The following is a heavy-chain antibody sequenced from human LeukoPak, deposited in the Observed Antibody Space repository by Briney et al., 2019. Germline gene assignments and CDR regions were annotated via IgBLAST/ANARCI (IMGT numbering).Heavy chain of an antibody. D-gene: IGHD1-26*01. J-gene: IGHJ3*02. CDR1: AGSISSYY. CDR2: MYYSERP. Sequence: PSETLSLTCTVSAGSISSYYWSWIRQPPGKGLEWIGYMYYSERPNYNPSLKSRVTISVDTSKNQFSLKLTSVTAADTAVYYCARRGGSPLGAFDIWGQGTMVTVSS. CDR3: ARRGGSPLGAFDI. V-gene: IGHV4-59*01.